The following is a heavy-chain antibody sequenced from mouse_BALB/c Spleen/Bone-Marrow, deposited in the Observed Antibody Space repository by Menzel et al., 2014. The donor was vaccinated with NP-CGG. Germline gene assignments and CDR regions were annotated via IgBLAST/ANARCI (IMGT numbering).Heavy chain of an antibody. V-gene: IGHV5-17*02. CDR2: ISSGSRAI. Sequence: EVQLVESGGGLVQPGGSRKLSCAASGFTFSSFGMHWVRQAPEKGLEWVAYISSGSRAIYYADTVRGRFTISRDNPKNTLFLQMTSLRSEDTAMYYCARGGNWEDFDYWGQGTTLTVSS. CDR1: GFTFSSFG. J-gene: IGHJ2*01. CDR3: ARGGNWEDFDY. D-gene: IGHD4-1*01.